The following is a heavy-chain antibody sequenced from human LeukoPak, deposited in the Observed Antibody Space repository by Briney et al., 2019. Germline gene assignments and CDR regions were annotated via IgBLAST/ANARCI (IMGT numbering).Heavy chain of an antibody. CDR1: GHPINSGYY. V-gene: IGHV4-38-2*01. Sequence: PSETLSLTCAVSGHPINSGYYWGWIRQSPGKGLEWIGSIFNSGSTYFNPSLNSRVTISLDTSKNHFSLELKSVTAADTALYFCARQLVLGVKTFDSWGQGTLVAVSS. CDR3: ARQLVLGVKTFDS. J-gene: IGHJ4*02. CDR2: IFNSGST. D-gene: IGHD3-3*01.